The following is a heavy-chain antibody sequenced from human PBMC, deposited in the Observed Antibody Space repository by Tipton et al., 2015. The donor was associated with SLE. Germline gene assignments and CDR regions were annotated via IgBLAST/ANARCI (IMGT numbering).Heavy chain of an antibody. CDR1: GFTFTDYA. CDR3: ARGLSNRKRSSDTFEK. V-gene: IGHV3-64*02. CDR2: ISSNGGAA. Sequence: SLRLSCAGSGFTFTDYAMHWVRQGPGKGLEYVSAISSNGGAAYYAESVKGRFTISRDNSKNTVYLQMGSLRAEDMAVYYCARGLSNRKRSSDTFEKWGQGTMVTVSS. J-gene: IGHJ3*02.